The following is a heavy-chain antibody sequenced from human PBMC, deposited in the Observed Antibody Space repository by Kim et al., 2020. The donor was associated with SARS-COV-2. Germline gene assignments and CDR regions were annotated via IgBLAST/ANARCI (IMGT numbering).Heavy chain of an antibody. D-gene: IGHD3-3*01. CDR2: IYYSGST. V-gene: IGHV4-59*01. CDR1: GASISSYY. CDR3: ARGVMTIFAVGVGWFDP. Sequence: SETLSLTCTVSGASISSYYWTWIRQPPGKGLEWIGYIYYSGSTNYNPSLKSRVTISVDTSKNQFSLKLSSVTAADTAVYYCARGVMTIFAVGVGWFDPWGQGTLVTVSS. J-gene: IGHJ5*02.